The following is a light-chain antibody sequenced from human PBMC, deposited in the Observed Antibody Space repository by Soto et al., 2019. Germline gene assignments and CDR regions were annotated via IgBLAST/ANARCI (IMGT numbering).Light chain of an antibody. J-gene: IGKJ4*01. Sequence: MTQSPLSLPVTPGEPASISCRSSQSLLHSNGYNYLNWYQQKPGKAPKLLIYDASNLETGVPSRFSGSGTGTDFTFTISSLQPEDIATYYCQQYDNLPLTFGGGTKV. CDR3: QQYDNLPLT. CDR2: DAS. CDR1: QSLLHSNGYNY. V-gene: IGKV1-33*01.